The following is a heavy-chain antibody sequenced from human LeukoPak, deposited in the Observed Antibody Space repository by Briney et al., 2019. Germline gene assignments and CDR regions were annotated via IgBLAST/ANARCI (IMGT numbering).Heavy chain of an antibody. CDR1: GFTFRDYT. CDR2: IYGSGGGQT. D-gene: IGHD4-17*01. Sequence: PGGSLRLSCAASGFTFRDYTMNWVRQAPGKGLEWVSGIYGSGGGQTFYADSVRGRFTISRDDSRNLVFLHMDRLRGEDTGLYYCAKDVKSDGVWDIDHWGQGTVVTVSS. V-gene: IGHV3-23*01. J-gene: IGHJ4*02. CDR3: AKDVKSDGVWDIDH.